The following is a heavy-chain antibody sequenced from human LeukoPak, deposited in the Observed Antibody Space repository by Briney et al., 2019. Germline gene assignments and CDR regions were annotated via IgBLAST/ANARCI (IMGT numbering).Heavy chain of an antibody. V-gene: IGHV4-59*01. J-gene: IGHJ4*02. Sequence: SETLSLTCTVSGGSISSYYWSWIRQPPGKGLEWIGYIYYSGSTNYNPSLKSRVTISVDTSKNQFSLKLSSVTAADTAVYYCARIAYYYDSSGYYTYYFDYWGQGTLVTVSS. CDR1: GGSISSYY. CDR3: ARIAYYYDSSGYYTYYFDY. CDR2: IYYSGST. D-gene: IGHD3-22*01.